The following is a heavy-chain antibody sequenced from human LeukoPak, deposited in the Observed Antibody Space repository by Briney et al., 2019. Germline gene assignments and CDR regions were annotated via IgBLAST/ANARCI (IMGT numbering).Heavy chain of an antibody. V-gene: IGHV4-61*01. J-gene: IGHJ4*02. CDR3: ARGGGQIDY. CDR1: GGSVSSGSYY. CDR2: IYYSGST. Sequence: SETLSLTCTVSGGSVSSGSYYWSWIRQPPGKRLEWIGYIYYSGSTNYNPSLKSRVTISVDTSKNQFSLKLSSVTAADTAVYYCARGGGQIDYWGQGTLVTVSS.